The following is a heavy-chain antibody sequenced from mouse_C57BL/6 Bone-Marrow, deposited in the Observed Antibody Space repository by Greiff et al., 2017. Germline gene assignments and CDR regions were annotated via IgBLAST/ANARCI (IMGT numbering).Heavy chain of an antibody. J-gene: IGHJ2*01. D-gene: IGHD4-1*01. V-gene: IGHV7-3*01. CDR3: ARYTGTGYYFDY. CDR1: GFTFTDYY. CDR2: IRNKANGYTT. Sequence: EVMLVESGGGLVQPGGSLSLSCAASGFTFTDYYMSWVRQPPGKALEWMGFIRNKANGYTTEYSASVKGRFTISRDNSQSISYLQMNALRAEDSATYYCARYTGTGYYFDYWGQGTTLTVSS.